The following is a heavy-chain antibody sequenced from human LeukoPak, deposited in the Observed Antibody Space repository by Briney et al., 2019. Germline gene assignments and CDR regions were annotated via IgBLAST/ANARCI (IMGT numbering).Heavy chain of an antibody. J-gene: IGHJ4*02. CDR2: IYSGGST. V-gene: IGHV3-53*01. CDR1: GFTVSSDY. Sequence: GGSLRLSFAASGFTVSSDYMSWVRQAPGKGLEWISVIYSGGSTYYADSVKGRFTVSRDNSMNTLFLQMNSLRAEDTAVYYCAREGFSREFDYWGQGTLVTVSS. CDR3: AREGFSREFDY. D-gene: IGHD1-26*01.